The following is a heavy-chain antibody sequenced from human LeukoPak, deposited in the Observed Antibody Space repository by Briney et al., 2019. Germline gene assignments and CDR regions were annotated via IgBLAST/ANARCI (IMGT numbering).Heavy chain of an antibody. J-gene: IGHJ6*03. V-gene: IGHV4-4*07. CDR1: GGSISSYD. CDR3: ARLLRWAVAGNYYYYYYMDV. Sequence: SETLSLTCTVSGGSISSYDWSWIRQPAGKGLEWIGRTYTSGSTNYNPSLKSRVTISVDTSKNQFSLKLSSVTAADTAVYYCARLLRWAVAGNYYYYYYMDVWGKGTTVTVSS. CDR2: TYTSGST. D-gene: IGHD6-19*01.